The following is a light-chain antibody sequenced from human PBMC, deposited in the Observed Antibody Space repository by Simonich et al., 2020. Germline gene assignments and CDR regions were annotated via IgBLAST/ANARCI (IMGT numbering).Light chain of an antibody. CDR3: CSYAGSYTFEV. CDR2: DVS. CDR1: SSDVVGYNY. Sequence: QSALTQPRSVSGSPGQSVTISCTGTSSDVVGYNYVSCDQQHPGKVPKLMIYDVSKRPSGVPDRFSGSKSGNTASLTISGLQAEDEADYYCCSYAGSYTFEVFGGGTKLTVL. V-gene: IGLV2-11*01. J-gene: IGLJ3*02.